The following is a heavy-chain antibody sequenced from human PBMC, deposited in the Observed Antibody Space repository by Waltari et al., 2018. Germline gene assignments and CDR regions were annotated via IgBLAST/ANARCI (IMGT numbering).Heavy chain of an antibody. V-gene: IGHV3-66*01. D-gene: IGHD2-21*01. CDR1: GFTVSNNY. J-gene: IGHJ4*02. CDR3: ATSPGGGGF. Sequence: EVQLVESGGGLVQPGESLRLPCAASGFTVSNNYMGWVGQAPGKGLEGVSVIYSGGSTKYADSLKGRLTITRDSSKNTLYLQMNSLRVEDTAVYYGATSPGGGGFWGQGTLVTVSS. CDR2: IYSGGST.